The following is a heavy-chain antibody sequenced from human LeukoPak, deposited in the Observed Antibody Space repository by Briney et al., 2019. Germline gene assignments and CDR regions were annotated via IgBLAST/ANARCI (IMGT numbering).Heavy chain of an antibody. CDR2: ISSSSSYI. V-gene: IGHV3-21*01. Sequence: NPGGSLRLSCAASGFTFSGYSMNWVRQAPGKGLGWVSSISSSSSYIYYADSVKGRFTISRDNAKNSLYLQMNSLRAEDTAVYYCARTYSSSWYAYYGMDVWGQGTTVTVSS. D-gene: IGHD6-13*01. J-gene: IGHJ6*02. CDR1: GFTFSGYS. CDR3: ARTYSSSWYAYYGMDV.